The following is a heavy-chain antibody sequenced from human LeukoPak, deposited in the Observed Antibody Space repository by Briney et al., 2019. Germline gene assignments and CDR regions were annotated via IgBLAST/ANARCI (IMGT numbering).Heavy chain of an antibody. Sequence: ETLSLTCAVYGGSFSGYYWSWMRQPPGQGLEWIGEINHSGSTNYNPSLKSRVTISVDTSNNQFSLKLSSVPAADTAVYYCARGRRITMVRGVMRVGSYFDYWGQGTLVTVSS. CDR3: ARGRRITMVRGVMRVGSYFDY. V-gene: IGHV4-34*01. CDR1: GGSFSGYY. J-gene: IGHJ4*02. CDR2: INHSGST. D-gene: IGHD3-10*01.